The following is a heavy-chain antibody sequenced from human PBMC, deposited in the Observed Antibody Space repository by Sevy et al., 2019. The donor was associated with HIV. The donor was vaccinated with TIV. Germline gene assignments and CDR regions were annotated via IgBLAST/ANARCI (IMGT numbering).Heavy chain of an antibody. Sequence: GGSLRLSCAASGFIFRDYGMHWVRQAPGKGLEWVTFITFDGRNKNYGDSVRGRFTISRDNAKNTLYVQMNSLRDEDTAVYYCAKESLVRGIKTEAFDIWGQGTMVIVSS. CDR2: ITFDGRNK. D-gene: IGHD3-10*01. V-gene: IGHV3-30*02. CDR1: GFIFRDYG. CDR3: AKESLVRGIKTEAFDI. J-gene: IGHJ3*02.